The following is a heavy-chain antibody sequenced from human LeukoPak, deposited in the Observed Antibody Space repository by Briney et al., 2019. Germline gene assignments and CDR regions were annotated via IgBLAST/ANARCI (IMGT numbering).Heavy chain of an antibody. CDR1: GYTFTSYD. V-gene: IGHV1-8*03. CDR2: MNPNSGST. D-gene: IGHD3-10*01. CDR3: AIPLYYGSGSLDY. J-gene: IGHJ4*02. Sequence: ASVKVSCKASGYTFTSYDINWVRQATGQGLEWMGWMNPNSGSTGYAQKFQGRVTITRNTSISTAYMELSSLRSEDTAVYYCAIPLYYGSGSLDYWGQGTLVTVSS.